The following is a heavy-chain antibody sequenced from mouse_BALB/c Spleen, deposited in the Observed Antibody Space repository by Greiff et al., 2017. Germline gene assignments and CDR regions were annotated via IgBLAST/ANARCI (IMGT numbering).Heavy chain of an antibody. CDR2: IWGDGST. J-gene: IGHJ3*01. V-gene: IGHV2-6-7*01. D-gene: IGHD2-3*01. CDR3: ARDRGDGYYFFAY. Sequence: VHLVESGPGLVAPSQSLSITCTVSGFSLTGYGVNWVRQPPGKGLEWLGMIWGDGSTDYNSALKSRLSISKDNSKSQVFLKMNSLQTDDTARYYCARDRGDGYYFFAYWGQGTLVTVSA. CDR1: GFSLTGYG.